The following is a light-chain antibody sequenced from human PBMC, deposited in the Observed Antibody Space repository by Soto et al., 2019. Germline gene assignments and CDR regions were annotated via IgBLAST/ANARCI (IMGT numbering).Light chain of an antibody. CDR2: AAS. J-gene: IGKJ2*01. Sequence: DIQLTQSPSFLSASVGDRVTITCRASQGISSYLALYQQNPGKAPKLLIYAASTLQSGVPSRFSGSGSGTEFTLTISSLQPEYLATYYCQQLNSYPYTFGQGTKLEIK. CDR1: QGISSY. CDR3: QQLNSYPYT. V-gene: IGKV1-9*01.